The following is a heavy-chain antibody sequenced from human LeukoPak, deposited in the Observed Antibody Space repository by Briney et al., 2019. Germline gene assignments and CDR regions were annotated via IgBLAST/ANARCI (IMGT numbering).Heavy chain of an antibody. CDR2: ISAYNGNT. Sequence: ASVKVSCKASGYTFTSYGISWVRQAPGQGLEWMGWISAYNGNTNYAQKLQGRGTMTTDTSTSTAYMELRSLRSDDTAVYSCASYSYGSGSQKYYYYGMDVWGQGTTVTASS. J-gene: IGHJ6*02. V-gene: IGHV1-18*01. CDR3: ASYSYGSGSQKYYYYGMDV. CDR1: GYTFTSYG. D-gene: IGHD3-10*01.